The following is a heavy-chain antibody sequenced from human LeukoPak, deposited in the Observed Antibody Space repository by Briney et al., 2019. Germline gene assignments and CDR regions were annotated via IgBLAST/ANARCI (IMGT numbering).Heavy chain of an antibody. J-gene: IGHJ4*02. V-gene: IGHV3-7*01. Sequence: PGGSLRLSCAVSGFTFSSNWMSWVRQAPGKGLEWVANIKQDGSEKYYVDSVKGRFTISRDNADNSLYLQMNSLRAEDTAVYYCARDVRRATSDYWGQGTLVTVSS. CDR1: GFTFSSNW. CDR2: IKQDGSEK. D-gene: IGHD5-12*01. CDR3: ARDVRRATSDY.